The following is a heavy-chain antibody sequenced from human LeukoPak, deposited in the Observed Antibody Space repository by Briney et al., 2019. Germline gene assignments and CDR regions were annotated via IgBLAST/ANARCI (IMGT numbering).Heavy chain of an antibody. CDR2: ISSSSSYI. D-gene: IGHD5-24*01. Sequence: GGSLRLSCAASGFTFSSYSMNWVRQAPGKGLEWVSSISSSSSYIYYADSVKGRFTISRDNSKNTLYLQMDSLRAEDTAIYYCAKSGYNRFDYWGQGTLVTVSS. CDR1: GFTFSSYS. V-gene: IGHV3-21*04. CDR3: AKSGYNRFDY. J-gene: IGHJ4*02.